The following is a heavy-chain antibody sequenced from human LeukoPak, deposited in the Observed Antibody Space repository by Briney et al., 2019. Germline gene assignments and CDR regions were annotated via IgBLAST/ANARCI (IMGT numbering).Heavy chain of an antibody. CDR2: IIPIYGTS. CDR1: GGTFSNSA. J-gene: IGHJ3*02. V-gene: IGHV1-69*13. Sequence: GASVKVSCKASGGTFSNSAISWVRKAPGQGLEWMGQIIPIYGTSNYAHRFEDRVRITSDESTSTAYMELSSLRPEDTAMYYCAREGRLYDSGGYSVFAAFDIWGQGTMVTVSS. CDR3: AREGRLYDSGGYSVFAAFDI. D-gene: IGHD3-22*01.